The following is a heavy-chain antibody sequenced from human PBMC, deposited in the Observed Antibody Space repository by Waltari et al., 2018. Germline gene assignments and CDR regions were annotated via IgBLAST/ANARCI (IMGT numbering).Heavy chain of an antibody. J-gene: IGHJ4*02. CDR1: GGSISISTYY. Sequence: QLQLQESGPGLVKPSETLSLTCPVPGGSISISTYYWGWIRQPPGKGPEWIGHISYSGSTYSHPSLKSRVTVSVDTSKNQFSLKLSSVTAADTAVYYCARIITSTKGYYFDYWGQGTLVTVSS. CDR3: ARIITSTKGYYFDY. D-gene: IGHD3-10*01. CDR2: ISYSGST. V-gene: IGHV4-39*01.